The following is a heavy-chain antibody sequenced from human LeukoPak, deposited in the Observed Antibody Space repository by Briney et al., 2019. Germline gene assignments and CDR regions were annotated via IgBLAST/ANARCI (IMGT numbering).Heavy chain of an antibody. CDR3: ARVNYKAAAGVNWFDP. V-gene: IGHV4-30-2*01. D-gene: IGHD6-13*01. Sequence: SETLSLTCAVSGCSISSGGYSWSWIRQPPGKGLEWIGYIYHSGSTYYNPSLKSRVTISVDRSKNQFSLKLSSVTAADTAVYYCARVNYKAAAGVNWFDPWGQGTLVTVSS. CDR2: IYHSGST. CDR1: GCSISSGGYS. J-gene: IGHJ5*02.